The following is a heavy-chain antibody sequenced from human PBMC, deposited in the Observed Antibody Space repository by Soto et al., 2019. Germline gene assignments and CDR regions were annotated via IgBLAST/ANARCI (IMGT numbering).Heavy chain of an antibody. V-gene: IGHV1-18*01. Sequence: QVQLVQSGAEEKKPGASVKVSCKASGYTFTSYGISWVRQAPGQGLEWMGWISAYNGNTNYAQKLQGRVTMTTDTSTSTAYMELRSLRSDDTAVYSCARVGVRYCSGGSCYSAWFDPWGQGTLVTVSS. CDR1: GYTFTSYG. J-gene: IGHJ5*02. CDR3: ARVGVRYCSGGSCYSAWFDP. CDR2: ISAYNGNT. D-gene: IGHD2-15*01.